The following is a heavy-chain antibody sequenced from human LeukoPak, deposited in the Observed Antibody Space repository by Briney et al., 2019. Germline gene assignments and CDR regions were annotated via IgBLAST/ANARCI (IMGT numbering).Heavy chain of an antibody. D-gene: IGHD3-3*01. CDR2: ISDSGGRT. J-gene: IGHJ4*02. Sequence: GGSLRLSCAVSGITLSNYGMSWVRQAPGKGLEWVAGISDSGGRTNYADSVKGRFTISRDNPKNTLYLQMNSLRAEDTAVYYCARQFEWSVPLFDYWGQGTLVTVSS. V-gene: IGHV3-23*01. CDR3: ARQFEWSVPLFDY. CDR1: GITLSNYG.